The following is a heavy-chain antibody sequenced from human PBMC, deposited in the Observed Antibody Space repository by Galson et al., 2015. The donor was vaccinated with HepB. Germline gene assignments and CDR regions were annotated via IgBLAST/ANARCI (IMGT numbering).Heavy chain of an antibody. Sequence: SLRLSCAASGFTFSSYAMSWVRQAPGKGLEWVSAISGSGGSTYYADSVKGRFTISRDNSKNTLYLQMNSLRAEDTAVYYCAKGTMTTVTTRFRLGFDYWGQGTLVTVSS. CDR2: ISGSGGST. CDR1: GFTFSSYA. J-gene: IGHJ4*02. D-gene: IGHD4-17*01. CDR3: AKGTMTTVTTRFRLGFDY. V-gene: IGHV3-23*01.